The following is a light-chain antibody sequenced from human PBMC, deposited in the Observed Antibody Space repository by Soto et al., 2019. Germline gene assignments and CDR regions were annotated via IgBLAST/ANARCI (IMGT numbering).Light chain of an antibody. Sequence: QSVLTQPASVSGSPGQSITISCTGTSSDVGSYNLVSWYQQHPGKAPKLMIYDVSNRPSGVSNRFSGSKSGNTASLTISGLQAEDEADYYCSSYSSTTTRWMFGGGTKLTVL. CDR3: SSYSSTTTRWM. CDR2: DVS. V-gene: IGLV2-14*02. CDR1: SSDVGSYNL. J-gene: IGLJ3*02.